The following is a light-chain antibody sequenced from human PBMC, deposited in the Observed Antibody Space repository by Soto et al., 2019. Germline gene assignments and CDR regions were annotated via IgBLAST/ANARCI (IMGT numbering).Light chain of an antibody. CDR1: QTRGTW. Sequence: DIQLTQSPSTLSASVGDRVIITCRASQTRGTWLAWYQERPGKATKLLIYKASTLERGVPSRFSGSGSGTEFTLSISNLQPEDFATYYCHSYNTYSPTLGQGTKLDI. V-gene: IGKV1-5*03. J-gene: IGKJ2*01. CDR2: KAS. CDR3: HSYNTYSPT.